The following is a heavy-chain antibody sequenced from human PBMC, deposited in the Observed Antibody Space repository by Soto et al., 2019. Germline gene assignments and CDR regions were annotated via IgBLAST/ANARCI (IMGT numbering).Heavy chain of an antibody. D-gene: IGHD1-26*01. CDR1: GGTFSSYT. Sequence: QVQLVQSGAEVKKPGSSVKVSCKASGGTFSSYTISWVRQAPEQGLEWMGRIIPILGIANYAQKFQGRVTITADKSTSTAYMELSSLRSEDTAVYYCARDVVGASKGDYWGQGTLVTVSS. CDR3: ARDVVGASKGDY. J-gene: IGHJ4*02. CDR2: IIPILGIA. V-gene: IGHV1-69*08.